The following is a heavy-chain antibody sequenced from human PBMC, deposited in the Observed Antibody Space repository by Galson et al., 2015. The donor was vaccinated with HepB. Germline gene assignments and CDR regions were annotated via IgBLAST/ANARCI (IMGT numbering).Heavy chain of an antibody. V-gene: IGHV1-69*02. J-gene: IGHJ5*02. D-gene: IGHD3-10*01. Sequence: SVKVSCKASGGTFSSYTINWVRQAPGQGLEWMGRIITILGIANYAQKFQGRVTITADKATSTAYMELSSLRSEETAVYYSARDRFGEYNGFDPWGQGTLVTVSS. CDR1: GGTFSSYT. CDR3: ARDRFGEYNGFDP. CDR2: IITILGIA.